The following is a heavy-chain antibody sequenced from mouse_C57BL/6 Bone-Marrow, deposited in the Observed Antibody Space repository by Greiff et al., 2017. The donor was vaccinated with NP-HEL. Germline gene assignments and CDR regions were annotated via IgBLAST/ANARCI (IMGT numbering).Heavy chain of an antibody. CDR1: GYAFSSSW. V-gene: IGHV1-82*01. CDR3: ARLENYDMDY. J-gene: IGHJ2*01. CDR2: IYPGDGDT. D-gene: IGHD1-1*01. Sequence: VQLQQSGPELVKPGASVKISCKASGYAFSSSWMNWVKQRPGKGLEWIGRIYPGDGDTNYNGKFKGKATLTADKSSSTAYMQLSSLTSEDSAVYFCARLENYDMDYWGQGTTLTVSS.